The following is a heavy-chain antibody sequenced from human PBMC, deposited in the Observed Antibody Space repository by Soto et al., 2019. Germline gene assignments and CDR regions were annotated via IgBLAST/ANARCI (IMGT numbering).Heavy chain of an antibody. J-gene: IGHJ4*01. V-gene: IGHV1-46*01. CDR1: GYTFTSYY. CDR3: ARGLRHLKTEY. Sequence: GASVNVSFKAAGYTFTSYYMHWVRQAPGQGREWMGIINPSGGTTSYAHKFQGRVTITRDTSTSTVYMELSSLRSEDTAVYYCARGLRHLKTEYWGHGTLVNVSS. D-gene: IGHD5-18*01. CDR2: INPSGGTT.